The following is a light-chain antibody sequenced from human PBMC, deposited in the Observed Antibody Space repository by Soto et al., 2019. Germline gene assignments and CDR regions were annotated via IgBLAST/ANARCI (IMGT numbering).Light chain of an antibody. Sequence: QSALTKPASVSGSPGQSITISCTGTSSDVGGYNYVSWYQQHPGKAPKLMIYDVRNRPSGVSNRFSGSKSVNTASLTISGLQAEDEADYYCSSYTTVSTYVFGTGTKVTAL. V-gene: IGLV2-14*01. CDR2: DVR. CDR1: SSDVGGYNY. J-gene: IGLJ1*01. CDR3: SSYTTVSTYV.